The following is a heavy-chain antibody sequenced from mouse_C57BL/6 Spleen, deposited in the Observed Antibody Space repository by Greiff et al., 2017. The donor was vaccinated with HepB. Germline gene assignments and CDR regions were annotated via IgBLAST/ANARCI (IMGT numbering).Heavy chain of an antibody. J-gene: IGHJ2*01. D-gene: IGHD3-2*02. Sequence: EVQLQQSGGDLVKPGGSLKLSCAASGFTFSSYGMSWVRQTPDKRLEWVATISSGSSYTYYPDSVKGRFTISRDNAKNTLYLQMSSLKSEDTAMYYCAREAGPYYFDYWGQGTTLTVSS. CDR2: ISSGSSYT. CDR1: GFTFSSYG. V-gene: IGHV5-6*01. CDR3: AREAGPYYFDY.